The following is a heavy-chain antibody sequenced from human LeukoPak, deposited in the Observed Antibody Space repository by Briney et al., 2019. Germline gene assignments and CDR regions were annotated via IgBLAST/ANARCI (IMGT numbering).Heavy chain of an antibody. J-gene: IGHJ5*02. V-gene: IGHV1-69*13. Sequence: SVKVSCKASGGTFSSYAISWVRQAPGQGLEWMGGIIPIFGTANYAQKFQGRVTITADGSTSTAYMELSSLRSEDTAVYYCATSRITMIVPFDPWGQGTLVTVSS. CDR3: ATSRITMIVPFDP. CDR1: GGTFSSYA. CDR2: IIPIFGTA. D-gene: IGHD3-22*01.